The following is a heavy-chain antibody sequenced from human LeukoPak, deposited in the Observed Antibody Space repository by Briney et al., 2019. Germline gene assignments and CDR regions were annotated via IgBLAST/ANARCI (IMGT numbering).Heavy chain of an antibody. J-gene: IGHJ4*02. V-gene: IGHV3-23*01. D-gene: IGHD3-22*01. CDR1: GFTFSNAW. CDR2: ITGIGDVT. CDR3: AKSGSSGYPSYFDY. Sequence: PGGSLRLSCAASGFTFSNAWMSWVRQAPGKGPEWVSRITGIGDVTDYADSVKGRFTISRDISKNTLCLQMNSLRAEDTAVYYCAKSGSSGYPSYFDYWGQGTLVTVSS.